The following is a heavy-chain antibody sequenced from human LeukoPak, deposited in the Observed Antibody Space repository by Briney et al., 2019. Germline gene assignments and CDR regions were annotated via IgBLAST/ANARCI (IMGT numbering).Heavy chain of an antibody. Sequence: SQTLSLTCTVSGGSISSGGYYWSWIRQHPGKGLEWIGYIYYSGSTNYNPSLKSRVTISVDTSKNQFSLKLSSVTAADTAVYYCARGYYGSGTSYYYYYYGMDVWGQGTTVTVSS. CDR3: ARGYYGSGTSYYYYYYGMDV. V-gene: IGHV4-31*03. D-gene: IGHD3-10*01. CDR1: GGSISSGGYY. J-gene: IGHJ6*02. CDR2: IYYSGST.